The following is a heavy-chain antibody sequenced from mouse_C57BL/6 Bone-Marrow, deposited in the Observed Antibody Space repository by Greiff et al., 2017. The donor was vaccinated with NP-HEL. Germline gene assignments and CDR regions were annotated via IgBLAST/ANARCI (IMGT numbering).Heavy chain of an antibody. V-gene: IGHV1-81*01. CDR2: IYPRSGNT. CDR1: GYTFTSYG. J-gene: IGHJ3*01. CDR3: ARLGYYGSSSWFAY. D-gene: IGHD1-1*01. Sequence: VNVVESGAELARPGASVKLSCKASGYTFTSYGISWVKQRTGQGLEWIGEIYPRSGNTYYNEKFKGKATLTADKSSSTAYMELRSLTSEDSAVYFCARLGYYGSSSWFAYWGQGTLVTVSA.